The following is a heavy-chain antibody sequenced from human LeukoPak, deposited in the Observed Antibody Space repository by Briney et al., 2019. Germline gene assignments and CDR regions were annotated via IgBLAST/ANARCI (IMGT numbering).Heavy chain of an antibody. D-gene: IGHD3-22*01. V-gene: IGHV4-61*08. CDR3: ARSTYYYDSSGSPYNYFDY. CDR2: IYYSGST. J-gene: IGHJ4*02. CDR1: GASISTGDYS. Sequence: SQTLSLTCAVSGASISTGDYSWSWIRQPPGKGLEWIGYIYYSGSTNYNPSLKSRVTISVDTSKNQFSLKLSSVTAADTAVYYCARSTYYYDSSGSPYNYFDYWGQGTLVTVSS.